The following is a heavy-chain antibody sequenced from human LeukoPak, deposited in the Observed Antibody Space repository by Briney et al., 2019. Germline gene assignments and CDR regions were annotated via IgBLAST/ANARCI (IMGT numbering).Heavy chain of an antibody. J-gene: IGHJ3*02. D-gene: IGHD3-22*01. CDR2: IIPIFGTA. CDR3: ARMNYYDSSGYYGGAFDI. Sequence: GASVKVSCKASGGTFSSYAISWVRQAPGQGLEWMGGIIPIFGTANYAQKFQGRVTITADESTSTAYMELSSLRSEDTAVYYCARMNYYDSSGYYGGAFDIWGQGTMVTVSS. CDR1: GGTFSSYA. V-gene: IGHV1-69*13.